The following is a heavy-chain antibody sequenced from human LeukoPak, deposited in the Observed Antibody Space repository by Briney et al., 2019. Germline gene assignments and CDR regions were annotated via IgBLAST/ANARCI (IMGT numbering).Heavy chain of an antibody. Sequence: PGGSLRLSCAASGFTFSSCAMGWVRQPPGKGLEWVSGITGGGDSTYYTASVKGRFTITRDNSKNTLYLQMNSLRAEDTAVYYCARGRYTSSPYFDYWGQGALVTVSS. V-gene: IGHV3-23*01. CDR3: ARGRYTSSPYFDY. CDR2: ITGGGDST. D-gene: IGHD6-6*01. CDR1: GFTFSSCA. J-gene: IGHJ4*02.